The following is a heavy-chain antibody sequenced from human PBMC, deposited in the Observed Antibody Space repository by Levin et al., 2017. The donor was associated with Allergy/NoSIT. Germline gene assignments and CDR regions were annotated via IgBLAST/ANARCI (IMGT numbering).Heavy chain of an antibody. J-gene: IGHJ4*02. CDR1: GFSLTTSAMC. CDR3: ARSSPGGFSYGHHFDY. D-gene: IGHD5-18*01. Sequence: ESGPTLVKPTQTLTLTCTFSGFSLTTSAMCVSWIRQPPGKALEWLARIDWDDDKYYSTSLKTRLSISKDTSKNQVVLTMTNMDPVDTATYYCARSSPGGFSYGHHFDYWGQGTLVAVSS. V-gene: IGHV2-70*11. CDR2: IDWDDDK.